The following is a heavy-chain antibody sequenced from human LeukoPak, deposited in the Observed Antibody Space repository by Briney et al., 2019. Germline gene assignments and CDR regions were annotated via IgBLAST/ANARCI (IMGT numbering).Heavy chain of an antibody. CDR1: GFTFSSSW. V-gene: IGHV3-48*01. CDR2: ISGNSSTI. Sequence: GGSLRLSCAASGFTFSSSWMTWVRQAPGKGLEWVSYISGNSSTIYYADSVEGRFTISRDNAKNSLYLQMNSLRVEDTAFYYCARDRWFGESLPAHFEYWGQGTLVTVSS. D-gene: IGHD3-10*01. J-gene: IGHJ4*02. CDR3: ARDRWFGESLPAHFEY.